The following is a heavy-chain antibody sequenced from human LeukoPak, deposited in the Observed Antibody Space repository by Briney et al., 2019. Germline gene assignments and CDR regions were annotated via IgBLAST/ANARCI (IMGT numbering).Heavy chain of an antibody. CDR3: ERDPAGCRDAEDY. V-gene: IGHV1-2*06. Sequence: GASVKVSCKASGYTFTGYYMHWVRQAPGQGLEWMGRINPNSGGTNYAQKFQGRVTMTRDTSISTAYMELSRLRSDDSAVYYCERDPAGCRDAEDYWGQGTLVTVSS. D-gene: IGHD5-24*01. CDR2: INPNSGGT. CDR1: GYTFTGYY. J-gene: IGHJ4*02.